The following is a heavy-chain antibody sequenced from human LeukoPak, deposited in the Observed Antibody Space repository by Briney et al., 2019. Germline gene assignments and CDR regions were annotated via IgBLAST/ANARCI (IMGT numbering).Heavy chain of an antibody. Sequence: ASVKVSCKVSGYTLTELSMHWVRQAPGKGLEWMGGFDPEDGETIYAQKFQGRVTMTEDTSTDTAYMELSSLRSEDTAVYYCARGRSSSGWYFWYFDYWGQGTLVTVSS. J-gene: IGHJ4*02. CDR3: ARGRSSSGWYFWYFDY. CDR2: FDPEDGET. V-gene: IGHV1-24*01. D-gene: IGHD6-19*01. CDR1: GYTLTELS.